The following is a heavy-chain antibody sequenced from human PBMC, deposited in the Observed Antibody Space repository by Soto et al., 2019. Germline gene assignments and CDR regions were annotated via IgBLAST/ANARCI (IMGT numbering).Heavy chain of an antibody. D-gene: IGHD2-21*02. V-gene: IGHV4-34*12. CDR1: SGSFSGYY. Sequence: SETLSLTCAVYSGSFSGYYWTWIRQPPGKGLEWIGQIIHTGNTNYNPSLKSRVTISEDTSKNQFSLKLTSVTAADTAMYCCAGGYCGGDCYSPRLYYYGMDVWGQGTTVTVSS. J-gene: IGHJ6*02. CDR2: IIHTGNT. CDR3: AGGYCGGDCYSPRLYYYGMDV.